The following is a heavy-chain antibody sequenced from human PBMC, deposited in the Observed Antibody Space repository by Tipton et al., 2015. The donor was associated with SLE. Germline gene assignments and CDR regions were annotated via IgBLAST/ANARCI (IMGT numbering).Heavy chain of an antibody. CDR1: GGSISSGGYY. V-gene: IGHV4-31*03. D-gene: IGHD2-2*01. Sequence: TLSLTCTVSGGSISSGGYYWSWIRQHPGKGLEWIGYISFSGLTNYNPSVRSRVSTSMDTSKNQFSLKLSSVTAADTAVYYCAREGVGYQLFPDYYYYYMDVWGKGTTVTVSS. J-gene: IGHJ6*03. CDR2: ISFSGLT. CDR3: AREGVGYQLFPDYYYYYMDV.